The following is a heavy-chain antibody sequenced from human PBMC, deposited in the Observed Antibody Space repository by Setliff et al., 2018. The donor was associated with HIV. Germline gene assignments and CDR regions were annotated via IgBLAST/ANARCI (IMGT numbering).Heavy chain of an antibody. Sequence: SETLSLTCTVSGDYISSGGYYWSWIRQHPGKGLEWIGYIYYSGSTYYNPSLQSRVTISVDTSKNQFSLRLNSVTAADTAVYYCARGTWIQLSALALFDYWGQGTLVTISS. CDR2: IYYSGST. V-gene: IGHV4-31*03. CDR3: ARGTWIQLSALALFDY. D-gene: IGHD5-18*01. J-gene: IGHJ4*02. CDR1: GDYISSGGYY.